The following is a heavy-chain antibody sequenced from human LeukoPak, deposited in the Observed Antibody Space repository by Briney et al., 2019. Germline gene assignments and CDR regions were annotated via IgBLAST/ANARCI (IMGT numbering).Heavy chain of an antibody. CDR3: AKVGYSSSRYFDY. D-gene: IGHD6-13*01. V-gene: IGHV3-30*18. CDR2: ISYDGSNK. Sequence: PGRSLRLSCAATGFTFSSYGMHWVRQAPGKGLEWVAVISYDGSNKYYADSVKGRFTISRDNSKNTLYLQMNSLRAEDTAVYYCAKVGYSSSRYFDYWGQGTLVTVSS. J-gene: IGHJ4*02. CDR1: GFTFSSYG.